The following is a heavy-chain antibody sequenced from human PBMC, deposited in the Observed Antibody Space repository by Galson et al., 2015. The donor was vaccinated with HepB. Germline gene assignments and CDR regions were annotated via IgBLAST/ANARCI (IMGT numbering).Heavy chain of an antibody. V-gene: IGHV5-51*01. Sequence: QSGAEVKKPGESLKISCKGSGYSFTSYWIGWVRQMPGKGLEWIGIIYPGDSDTRYSPSFQGQVTISADKSISTAYLQWSSLKASDTAMYYCARRVWFGEGDYYYGMDVWGQGTTVTVSS. D-gene: IGHD3-10*01. CDR2: IYPGDSDT. CDR1: GYSFTSYW. CDR3: ARRVWFGEGDYYYGMDV. J-gene: IGHJ6*02.